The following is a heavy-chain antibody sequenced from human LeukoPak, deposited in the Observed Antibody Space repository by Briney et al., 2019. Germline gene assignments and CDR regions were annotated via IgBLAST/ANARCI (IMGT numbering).Heavy chain of an antibody. J-gene: IGHJ4*02. CDR2: IYSGGTT. D-gene: IGHD6-6*01. V-gene: IGHV3-53*01. Sequence: PGGSLRLSCAASGFTVSSNYMSWVRQAPGKGLEWVSVIYSGGTTYYADSVKGRFTISRDNSKNTLYLQMNSLRAEDTAVYFCAKVLNGKQLVSTDYWGQGTLVTVSP. CDR3: AKVLNGKQLVSTDY. CDR1: GFTVSSNY.